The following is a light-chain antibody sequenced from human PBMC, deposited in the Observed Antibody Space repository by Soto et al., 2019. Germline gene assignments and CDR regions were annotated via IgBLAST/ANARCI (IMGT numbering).Light chain of an antibody. CDR1: QSVSSY. Sequence: LTQSPSFLSASVGDRATLSCRASQSVSSYSAWYQQKPGQAPRLLIYDASNRATGIPDRFSGSGSGTDFTLTISRLEPEDFAVYYCQKRSNWPPLTFGGGTKVDIK. J-gene: IGKJ4*01. CDR3: QKRSNWPPLT. CDR2: DAS. V-gene: IGKV3-11*01.